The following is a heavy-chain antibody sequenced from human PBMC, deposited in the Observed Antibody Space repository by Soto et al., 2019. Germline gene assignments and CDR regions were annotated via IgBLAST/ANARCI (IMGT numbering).Heavy chain of an antibody. Sequence: PSETLSLTCAVSGGSISSGGYSWSWIRQPPGKGLEWIGYIYHSGSTYYNPSLKSRVTISVDRSKNQFSLKLSSVTAADTAVYYCARGKDYYGSGGLTYGMDVWGQGTTVTVSS. V-gene: IGHV4-30-2*01. D-gene: IGHD3-10*01. CDR1: GGSISSGGYS. CDR3: ARGKDYYGSGGLTYGMDV. CDR2: IYHSGST. J-gene: IGHJ6*02.